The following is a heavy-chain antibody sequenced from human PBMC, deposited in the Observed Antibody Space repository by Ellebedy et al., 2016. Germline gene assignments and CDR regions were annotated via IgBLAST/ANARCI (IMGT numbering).Heavy chain of an antibody. Sequence: SETLSLTCVVSGGSISGGAYDWSWIRQPPGKGLEWIGNIHHGGSNYYNPSLKSRVTISVDTSKNQFSLKLSSVTAADTAVYFCARAVNMAFDYWGQGTLVTVSS. CDR3: ARAVNMAFDY. D-gene: IGHD3-10*01. CDR1: GGSISGGAYD. J-gene: IGHJ4*02. CDR2: IHHGGSN. V-gene: IGHV4-30-2*01.